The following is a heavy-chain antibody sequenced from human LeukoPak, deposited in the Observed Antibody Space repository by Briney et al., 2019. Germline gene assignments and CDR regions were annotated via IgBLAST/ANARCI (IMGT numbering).Heavy chain of an antibody. J-gene: IGHJ4*02. Sequence: GASVKVSCKASGYTFTSYSINWVRQAPGQGLEWMGWISTYNGNTNYAQKLQGRVTMTTDTSTSTAYMKLRSLRSDDTAVYYCAKDRWRDGSSSFDNWGQGTLVTVSS. CDR3: AKDRWRDGSSSFDN. CDR2: ISTYNGNT. V-gene: IGHV1-18*01. D-gene: IGHD6-6*01. CDR1: GYTFTSYS.